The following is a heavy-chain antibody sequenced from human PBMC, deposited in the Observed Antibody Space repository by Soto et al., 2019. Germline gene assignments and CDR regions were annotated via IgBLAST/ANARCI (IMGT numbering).Heavy chain of an antibody. CDR1: GGSFSGYY. J-gene: IGHJ5*02. V-gene: IGHV4-34*01. Sequence: PSETLSLTCAVYGGSFSGYYWSWIRQPPGKGLEWIGEINHSGSTNYNPSLKSRVTISVDTSKNQFSLKLSSVTAADTAVYYCARGVAAAGTSPLNWFDPWGQGTLVTVSS. CDR3: ARGVAAAGTSPLNWFDP. CDR2: INHSGST. D-gene: IGHD6-13*01.